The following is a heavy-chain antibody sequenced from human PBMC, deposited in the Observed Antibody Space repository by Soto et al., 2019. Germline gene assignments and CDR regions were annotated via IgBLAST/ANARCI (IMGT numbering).Heavy chain of an antibody. J-gene: IGHJ5*02. V-gene: IGHV3-33*01. Sequence: PGGSLRLSCVASGVTLSYYGVHWVRQSPGKGLEWVALIWNHGNTAYHADSVKGRFTVSRDNSRNTVYLQMNSLRAEDTAVYYFSRFPYRKLLGGLDPWGRGSLVTVFS. CDR1: GVTLSYYG. D-gene: IGHD1-26*01. CDR3: SRFPYRKLLGGLDP. CDR2: IWNHGNTA.